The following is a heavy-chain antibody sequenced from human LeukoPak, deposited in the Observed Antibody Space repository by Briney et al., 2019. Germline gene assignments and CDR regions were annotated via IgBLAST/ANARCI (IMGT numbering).Heavy chain of an antibody. Sequence: GGSLRLSCAASGFSFSSSGINWVRQAPGKGLEWVSSIGPTGTDRYYADSVRGRFTISRDNAKNSMYLQMDSLRDEDTAVYYCATETIGRHYDYWGQGTLLTVSS. J-gene: IGHJ4*02. CDR2: IGPTGTDR. CDR3: ATETIGRHYDY. V-gene: IGHV3-21*01. CDR1: GFSFSSSG. D-gene: IGHD1-14*01.